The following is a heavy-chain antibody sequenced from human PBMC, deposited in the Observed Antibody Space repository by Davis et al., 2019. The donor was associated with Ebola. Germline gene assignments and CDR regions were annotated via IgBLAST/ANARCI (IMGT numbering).Heavy chain of an antibody. V-gene: IGHV3-23*01. CDR2: ISSSGDNT. D-gene: IGHD4-23*01. CDR1: GFTFSNYA. CDR3: ARGATVVKALDY. Sequence: GESLKISCAASGFTFSNYAMSWVRQAPGKGLEWVATISSSGDNTYYADSVKGRFTISRDNSKNTLYLQMNSLRAEDTAVYYCARGATVVKALDYWGQGTLVTVSS. J-gene: IGHJ4*02.